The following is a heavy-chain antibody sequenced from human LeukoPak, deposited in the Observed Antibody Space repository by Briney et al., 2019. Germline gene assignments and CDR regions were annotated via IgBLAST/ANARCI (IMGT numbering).Heavy chain of an antibody. Sequence: ASVKVSCKASGGTFSSYAISWVRQATGQGLEWMGWINPNSGGTNYAQKFQDRGTMTRDTSISTAYMELSRLRSDDTAVYYCARSPDILTGENFDYWGQGTLVTVSS. CDR2: INPNSGGT. CDR3: ARSPDILTGENFDY. J-gene: IGHJ4*02. V-gene: IGHV1-2*02. CDR1: GGTFSSYA. D-gene: IGHD3-9*01.